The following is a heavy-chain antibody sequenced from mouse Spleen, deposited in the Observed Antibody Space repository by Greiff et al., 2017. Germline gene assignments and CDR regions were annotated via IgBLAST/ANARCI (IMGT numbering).Heavy chain of an antibody. CDR3: ARGTGAQAAWFAY. J-gene: IGHJ3*01. Sequence: QVQLQQPGAELVMPGASVKLSCKASGYTFTSYWMHWVKQRPGQGLEWIGEIDPSDSYTNYNQKFKGKATLTVDKSSSTAYMQLSSLTSEDSAVYYCARGTGAQAAWFAYWGQGTLVTVSA. CDR1: GYTFTSYW. D-gene: IGHD3-2*02. V-gene: IGHV1-69*01. CDR2: IDPSDSYT.